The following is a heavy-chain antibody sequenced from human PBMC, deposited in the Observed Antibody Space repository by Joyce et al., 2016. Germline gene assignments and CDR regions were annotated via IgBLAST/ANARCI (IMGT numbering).Heavy chain of an antibody. CDR3: VRGISARPGGPNWFDP. CDR2: INTDGSST. D-gene: IGHD6-6*01. V-gene: IGHV3-74*01. Sequence: EVQLVESGGGLVQPGGSLRLSCAASGFSFSGYWIHWVRQAPGKWLGLVSRINTDGSSTRFADSVKGRFTISRDNAKNTLYLQMNSLRAEDTAVYYCVRGISARPGGPNWFDPWGQGTLVTVSS. J-gene: IGHJ5*02. CDR1: GFSFSGYW.